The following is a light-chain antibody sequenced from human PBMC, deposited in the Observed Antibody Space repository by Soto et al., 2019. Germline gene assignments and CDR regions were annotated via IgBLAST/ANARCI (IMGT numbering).Light chain of an antibody. CDR1: QTVRNNY. Sequence: EFVLTQSPGTLSLSPGERATLSCSASQTVRNNYLAWYQQKPGQAPRLLIYDASSRATGIPDRFSGGGSGTDFTLTISRLEPEDFAVYYCQQYGSSPKTFGQGTKVEIK. CDR3: QQYGSSPKT. J-gene: IGKJ1*01. V-gene: IGKV3-20*01. CDR2: DAS.